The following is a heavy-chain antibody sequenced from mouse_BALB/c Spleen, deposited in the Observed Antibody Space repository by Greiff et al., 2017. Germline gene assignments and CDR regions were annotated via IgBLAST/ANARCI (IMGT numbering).Heavy chain of an antibody. V-gene: IGHV5-15*02. D-gene: IGHD2-3*01. J-gene: IGHJ4*01. Sequence: EVHLVESGGGLVQPGGSRKLSCAASGFTFSDYGMAWVRQAPGKGPEWVAFISNLAYSIYYADTVTGRFTISRENAKNTLYLEMSSLRSEDTAMYYCARENYDGYPYAMDYWGQGTSVTVSS. CDR3: ARENYDGYPYAMDY. CDR2: ISNLAYSI. CDR1: GFTFSDYG.